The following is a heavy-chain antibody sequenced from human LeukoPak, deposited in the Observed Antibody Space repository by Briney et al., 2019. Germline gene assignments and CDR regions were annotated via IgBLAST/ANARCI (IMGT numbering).Heavy chain of an antibody. Sequence: PSETLSLTCAVYGGSFSGYYWSWIRQPPGKGLEWIGEINHSGSTNYNPSLKSRVTISVDTSKNQFSLKLSSVTAADTAVYYCAREYLRFLEWPDAFDIWGQGTMVTVSS. J-gene: IGHJ3*02. D-gene: IGHD3-3*01. CDR3: AREYLRFLEWPDAFDI. CDR2: INHSGST. V-gene: IGHV4-34*01. CDR1: GGSFSGYY.